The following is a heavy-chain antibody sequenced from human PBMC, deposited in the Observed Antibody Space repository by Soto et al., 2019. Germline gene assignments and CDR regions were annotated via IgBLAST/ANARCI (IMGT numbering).Heavy chain of an antibody. J-gene: IGHJ5*02. CDR1: GGSISSYY. CDR3: ARGDRGFIVVPFDP. CDR2: IYYSGST. V-gene: IGHV4-59*01. D-gene: IGHD2-15*01. Sequence: PSETLSLTCSVSGGSISSYYWSWIRQPPGKGLEWIGYIYYSGSTNYNPSLKSRVSISVDTSKNQLSLKLSSVTAADTAVYYCARGDRGFIVVPFDPWRQGPLLPVSS.